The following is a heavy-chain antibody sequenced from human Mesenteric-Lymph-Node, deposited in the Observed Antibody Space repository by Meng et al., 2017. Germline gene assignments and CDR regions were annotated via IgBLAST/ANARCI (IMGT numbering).Heavy chain of an antibody. CDR1: GFTFSTYW. CDR3: AKDIGYDSSGYYRLYYYYYGMDV. V-gene: IGHV3-23*01. J-gene: IGHJ6*02. D-gene: IGHD3-22*01. CDR2: ISGSGGST. Sequence: GESLKISCAASGFTFSTYWMSWVRQAPGKGLEWVSAISGSGGSTYYADSVKGRFTISRDNSKNSLYLQMNSLRTEDTALYYCAKDIGYDSSGYYRLYYYYYGMDVWGQGTTVTVSS.